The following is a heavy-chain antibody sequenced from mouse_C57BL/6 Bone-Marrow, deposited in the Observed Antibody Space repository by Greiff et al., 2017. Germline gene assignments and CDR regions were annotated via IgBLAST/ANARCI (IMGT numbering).Heavy chain of an antibody. V-gene: IGHV1-15*01. J-gene: IGHJ2*01. CDR3: AGDGLDY. Sequence: VQLQQSGAELVRPGASVTLSCKASGYTFTDYEMHWVKQTPVHGLEWLGAIDPETGGTAYNQKFKGKAILTADKSSSTAYMELRSLTSEDSAVYYCAGDGLDYWGQGTALTVSS. CDR1: GYTFTDYE. D-gene: IGHD1-1*01. CDR2: IDPETGGT.